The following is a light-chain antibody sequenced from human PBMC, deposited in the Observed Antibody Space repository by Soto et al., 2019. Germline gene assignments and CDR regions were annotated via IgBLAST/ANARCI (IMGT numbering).Light chain of an antibody. J-gene: IGKJ1*01. CDR1: QSIRSW. CDR3: QQYKTYWS. Sequence: DIQMTQSPSTLSASVGDTITITCRASQSIRSWLAWYQQKSGKAPKVLIYKASSLESGVPSRFSGSGSGTEFTLTISSLQPDDFATYYCQQYKTYWSFGQGTKVEIK. V-gene: IGKV1-5*03. CDR2: KAS.